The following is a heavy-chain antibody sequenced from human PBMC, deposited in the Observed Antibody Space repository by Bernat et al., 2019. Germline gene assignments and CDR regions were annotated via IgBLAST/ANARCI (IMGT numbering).Heavy chain of an antibody. D-gene: IGHD1-1*01. CDR3: ARDLLLERGGWFDP. CDR1: GFSFSSYG. Sequence: VQLVESGGGLVQPGGSLRLSCAASGFSFSSYGMHWVRQAPGKGLEWVAVTSYDGSDTDYADSVKGRFTISRDNSKNTLYLQMNSLTSEDTAVYYCARDLLLERGGWFDPWGQGTLVTISS. J-gene: IGHJ5*02. CDR2: TSYDGSDT. V-gene: IGHV3-30*03.